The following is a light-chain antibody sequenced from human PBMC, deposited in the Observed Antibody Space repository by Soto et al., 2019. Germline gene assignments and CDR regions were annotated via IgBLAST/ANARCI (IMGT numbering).Light chain of an antibody. V-gene: IGLV2-14*01. J-gene: IGLJ2*01. CDR3: SSYTSSSTYVV. CDR2: DVS. Sequence: QSALTQPASVSGSTGQSITISCTGTSSDVGGYNYVSWYQQHPGKAPKLMIYDVSNRPSGVSNRFSGSKSGNTAALTISGLQAEDEADYYCSSYTSSSTYVVFGGGTNLTVL. CDR1: SSDVGGYNY.